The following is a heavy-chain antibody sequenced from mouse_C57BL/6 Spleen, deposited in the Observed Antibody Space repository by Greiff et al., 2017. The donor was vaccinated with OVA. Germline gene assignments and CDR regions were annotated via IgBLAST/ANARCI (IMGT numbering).Heavy chain of an antibody. CDR3: TRYSNYEGTWFAY. V-gene: IGHV1-15*01. CDR2: IDPETGGT. D-gene: IGHD2-5*01. J-gene: IGHJ3*01. Sequence: QVHVKQSGAELVRPGASVTLSCKASGYTFTDYEMHWVKQTPVHGLEWIGAIDPETGGTAYNQKFKGKAILTADKSSSTAYMELRSLTSEDSAVYYCTRYSNYEGTWFAYWGQGTLVTVSA. CDR1: GYTFTDYE.